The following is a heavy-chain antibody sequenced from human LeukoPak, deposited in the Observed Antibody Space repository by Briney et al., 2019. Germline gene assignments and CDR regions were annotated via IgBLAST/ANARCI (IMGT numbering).Heavy chain of an antibody. CDR2: IYYSGST. Sequence: SETLSLTCTVSGGSISSYYWGWIRQPPGKGLEWIGYIYYSGSTNYNPSLKSRVTISVDTSKNQFSLKLSSVTAADTAVYYCAREGIVATIGGLYYYYYMDVWGKGTTVTVSS. CDR1: GGSISSYY. CDR3: AREGIVATIGGLYYYYYMDV. V-gene: IGHV4-59*01. J-gene: IGHJ6*03. D-gene: IGHD5-12*01.